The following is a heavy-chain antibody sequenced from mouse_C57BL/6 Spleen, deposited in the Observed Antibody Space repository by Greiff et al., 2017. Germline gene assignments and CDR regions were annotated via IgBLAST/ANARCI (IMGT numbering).Heavy chain of an antibody. V-gene: IGHV1-72*01. D-gene: IGHD1-1*01. J-gene: IGHJ1*03. CDR2: IDPNSGGT. Sequence: QVQLQQPGAELVKPGASVKLSCKASGYTFTSYWMHWVKQRPGRGLEWIGRIDPNSGGTKYNEKFKSKATLTVDKPSSTAYMQLSSLTSEDSAVYYCARGTTVVAYYWCFDVWGTGTTVTVSS. CDR3: ARGTTVVAYYWCFDV. CDR1: GYTFTSYW.